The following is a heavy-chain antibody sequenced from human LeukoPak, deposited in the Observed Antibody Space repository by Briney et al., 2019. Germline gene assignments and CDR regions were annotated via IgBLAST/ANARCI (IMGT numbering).Heavy chain of an antibody. CDR3: ARVWATTVKEGPYYYMDV. V-gene: IGHV3-21*01. Sequence: GGSLRLSCAASGFTFRSYSMNWVRQAPGKGLEWVSSISSSSSYIYYADSVKGRFTISRDNAKNSLYLQMNSLRAEDTAVYYCARVWATTVKEGPYYYMDVWGKGTTVTVSS. J-gene: IGHJ6*03. CDR1: GFTFRSYS. D-gene: IGHD4-17*01. CDR2: ISSSSSYI.